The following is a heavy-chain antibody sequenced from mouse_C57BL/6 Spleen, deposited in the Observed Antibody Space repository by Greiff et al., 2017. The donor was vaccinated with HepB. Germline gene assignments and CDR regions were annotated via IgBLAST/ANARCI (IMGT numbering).Heavy chain of an antibody. Sequence: VKLVESGAELVKPGASVKLSCKASGYTFTEYTIHWVKQRSGQGLEWIGWFYPGSGSIKYNEKFKDKATLTADKSSSTVYMELSRLTSEDSAVYFCARHEEERGLLRYFDVWGTGTTVTVSS. CDR1: GYTFTEYT. V-gene: IGHV1-62-2*01. J-gene: IGHJ1*03. CDR2: FYPGSGSI. CDR3: ARHEEERGLLRYFDV. D-gene: IGHD2-3*01.